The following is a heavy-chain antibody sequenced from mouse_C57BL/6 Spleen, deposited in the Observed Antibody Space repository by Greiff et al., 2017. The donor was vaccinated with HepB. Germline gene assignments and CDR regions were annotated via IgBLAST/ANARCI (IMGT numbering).Heavy chain of an antibody. V-gene: IGHV1-52*01. J-gene: IGHJ4*01. CDR2: IDPSDSET. CDR3: AREDLHYGSSPYAMDY. CDR1: GYTFTSYW. Sequence: QVQLQQPGAELVRPGSSVKLSCKASGYTFTSYWMHWVKQRPIQGLEWIGNIDPSDSETHYNQKFKDKATLTVDKSSSTAYMQLSSLTSEDSAVYYCAREDLHYGSSPYAMDYWGQGTSVTVSS. D-gene: IGHD1-1*01.